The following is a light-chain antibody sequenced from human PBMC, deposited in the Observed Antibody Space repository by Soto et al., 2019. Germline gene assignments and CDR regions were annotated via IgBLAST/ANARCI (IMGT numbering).Light chain of an antibody. CDR2: DAS. J-gene: IGKJ1*01. CDR1: QRIXSY. V-gene: IGKV3-11*01. Sequence: NQCPASLSVSAGDGATLSCRASQRIXSYFAWDEAKPGQAPRVLIXDASTRCTSIPARFIGSGSCTDFSPTISSLQSEDFAVYYCQQHCKSPTCTFGQGTKLDIK. CDR3: QQHCKSPTCT.